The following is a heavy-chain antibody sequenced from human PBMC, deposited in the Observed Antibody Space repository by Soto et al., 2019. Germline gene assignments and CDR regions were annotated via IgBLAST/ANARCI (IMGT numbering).Heavy chain of an antibody. CDR1: GGSISSSSYY. CDR2: IYYSGST. J-gene: IGHJ4*02. Sequence: SETLSLTCTVSGGSISSSSYYWGWIRQPPGKGLEWIGYIYYSGSTTYNPSLKSRVTISVDTSKNQFSLKLSSVTAADTAMYYCARAPPTDFSLFDSWGQGTLVTVSS. V-gene: IGHV4-61*05. CDR3: ARAPPTDFSLFDS. D-gene: IGHD1-1*01.